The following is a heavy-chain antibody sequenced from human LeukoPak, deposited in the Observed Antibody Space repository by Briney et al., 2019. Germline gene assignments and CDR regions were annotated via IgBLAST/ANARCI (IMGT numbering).Heavy chain of an antibody. V-gene: IGHV4-59*12. CDR2: IYYSGST. D-gene: IGHD3-10*01. J-gene: IGHJ5*02. Sequence: SETLSLTCSVSGASISSYYWSWIRQPPGKGLEWIGYIYYSGSTNYNASLKSRVTISVDTSKNQFSLKLSSVTAADTAVYYCARGLLITMVRGNWFDPWGQGTLVTVSS. CDR3: ARGLLITMVRGNWFDP. CDR1: GASISSYY.